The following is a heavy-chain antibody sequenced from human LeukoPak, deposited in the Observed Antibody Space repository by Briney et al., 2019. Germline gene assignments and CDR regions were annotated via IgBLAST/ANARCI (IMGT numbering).Heavy chain of an antibody. CDR1: GYSFTAAYN. V-gene: IGHV1-2*02. CDR2: INPSSGDT. D-gene: IGHD5-12*01. Sequence: ASLKVSCKASGYSFTAAYNIHWLRQAPGQGPEFMGWINPSSGDTSYAQKFQGRVTVTRDTIISTAYMELSSLTSDDTAVYYCARDPRGTYDYWGQGSLVTVPS. J-gene: IGHJ4*02. CDR3: ARDPRGTYDY.